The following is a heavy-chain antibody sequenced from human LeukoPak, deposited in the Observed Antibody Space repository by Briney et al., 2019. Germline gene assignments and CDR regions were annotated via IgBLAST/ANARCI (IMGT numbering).Heavy chain of an antibody. J-gene: IGHJ6*02. CDR3: ASGMVRGVIRGYYYYGMDV. D-gene: IGHD3-10*01. CDR1: GGTFSSYA. Sequence: ASVKVSCKASGGTFSSYAISWVRQAPGQGLEWMGRIIPILGIANYAQKFQGRVTITADKSTSTAYMELSSLRSEDTAVYYCASGMVRGVIRGYYYYGMDVWGQGTTVTVSS. V-gene: IGHV1-69*04. CDR2: IIPILGIA.